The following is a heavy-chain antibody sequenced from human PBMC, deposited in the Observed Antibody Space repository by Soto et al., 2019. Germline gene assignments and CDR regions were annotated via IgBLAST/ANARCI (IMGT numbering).Heavy chain of an antibody. CDR3: ARRGSGSYYDY. J-gene: IGHJ4*02. CDR2: IWYDGNRE. V-gene: IGHV3-33*01. Sequence: GRPMRHSCAASGFIISNYSMHWVRKAPGRGLEWVAVIWYDGNREFYADSVKGRFTISRDNSKNTLSLQMNSLRAEDTAVYYCARRGSGSYYDYWGQGTLVTVSS. D-gene: IGHD1-26*01. CDR1: GFIISNYS.